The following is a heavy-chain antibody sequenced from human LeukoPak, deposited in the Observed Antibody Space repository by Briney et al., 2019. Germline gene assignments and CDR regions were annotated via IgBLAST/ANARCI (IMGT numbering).Heavy chain of an antibody. CDR3: ARASSTYYYGSGLNWFDP. D-gene: IGHD3-10*01. CDR2: INSDGSST. CDR1: GFTFSSYW. Sequence: GGSLRLSCAASGFTFSSYWMHWVRQAPGKGLVWVSRINSDGSSTSYADSVKGRFTISRDNAKNTLYLQMNSLRAEDTAVYYCARASSTYYYGSGLNWFDPWGQGTLVTVSS. J-gene: IGHJ5*02. V-gene: IGHV3-74*01.